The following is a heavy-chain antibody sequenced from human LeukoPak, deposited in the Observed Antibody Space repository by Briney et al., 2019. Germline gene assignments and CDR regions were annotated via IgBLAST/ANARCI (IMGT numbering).Heavy chain of an antibody. J-gene: IGHJ4*02. CDR1: GFTFNNYV. V-gene: IGHV3-23*01. CDR2: SGSDDNT. D-gene: IGHD3-16*01. Sequence: PGGSLRLSCAASGFTFNNYVMSWVRQSPGKGLEGVSTSGSDDNTYYADSVKGRFTISRDNSKNTLYLQMNNLRAEDTALYYCAKDLRGRILRYFDYWGRGTLVTVSS. CDR3: AKDLRGRILRYFDY.